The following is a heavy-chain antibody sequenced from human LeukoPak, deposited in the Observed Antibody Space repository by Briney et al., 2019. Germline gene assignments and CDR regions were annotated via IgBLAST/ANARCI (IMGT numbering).Heavy chain of an antibody. Sequence: SETLSLTCTVSGGSISSYYWSWIRQPPGKGLEWIGYIYYSGSTNYNPSLKSRVTISVDTSKKQFSLKLSSVTAADTAVYYCARVSSSWYQDWYFDLWGRGTLVTVSS. V-gene: IGHV4-59*12. CDR1: GGSISSYY. CDR2: IYYSGST. D-gene: IGHD6-13*01. CDR3: ARVSSSWYQDWYFDL. J-gene: IGHJ2*01.